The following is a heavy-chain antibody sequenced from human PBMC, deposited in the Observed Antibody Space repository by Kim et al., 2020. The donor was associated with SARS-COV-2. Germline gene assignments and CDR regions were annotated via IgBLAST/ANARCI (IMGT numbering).Heavy chain of an antibody. D-gene: IGHD3-22*01. V-gene: IGHV3-74*01. J-gene: IGHJ6*02. CDR3: ARVSGYYSVVYYYYGMDV. Sequence: KGRFTISRDNAKNTLYLQMNSLRAEDTAVYYCARVSGYYSVVYYYYGMDVWGQGTTVTVSS.